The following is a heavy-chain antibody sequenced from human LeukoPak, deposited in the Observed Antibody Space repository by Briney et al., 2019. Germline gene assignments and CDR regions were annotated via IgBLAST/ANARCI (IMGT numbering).Heavy chain of an antibody. CDR3: ARVFDIGYFDY. CDR1: GGSISSYY. CDR2: IYYSGST. Sequence: SETLSLNCTVSGGSISSYYWSWIRQPPGKGLEWIGYIYYSGSTNYNPSLKSRVTISVDTSKNQFSLKLSSVTAADTAVYYCARVFDIGYFDYWGQGTLVTVSS. V-gene: IGHV4-59*01. J-gene: IGHJ4*02. D-gene: IGHD2-15*01.